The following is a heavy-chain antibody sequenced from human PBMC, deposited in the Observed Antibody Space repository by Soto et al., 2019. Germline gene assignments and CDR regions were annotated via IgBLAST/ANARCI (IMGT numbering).Heavy chain of an antibody. CDR1: GGSISSYY. D-gene: IGHD3-3*01. V-gene: IGHV4-59*08. CDR3: ARLRSYYDFWSGYFETWFDP. CDR2: IYYSGST. J-gene: IGHJ5*02. Sequence: SETLSLTCTVSGGSISSYYWSWIRQPPGKGLEWIGYIYYSGSTNYNPSLKSRVTISVDTSKNQFSLKLSSVTAADTAVYYCARLRSYYDFWSGYFETWFDPWGQGTLVTVSS.